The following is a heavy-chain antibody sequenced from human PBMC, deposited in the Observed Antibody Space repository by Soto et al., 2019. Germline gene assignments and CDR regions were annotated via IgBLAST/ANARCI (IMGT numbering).Heavy chain of an antibody. CDR1: GYTFTTNT. D-gene: IGHD3-22*01. CDR2: INAGSGNT. Sequence: GASVKVSCKASGYTFTTNTIHWVRQAPGRGLESMGWINAGSGNTKYSQRFQGRATFIRDTSASTAYMELSSLRSEDTAVYYCAREGGHYYDSSGYYPLDYWGQGTLVTVSS. V-gene: IGHV1-3*01. J-gene: IGHJ4*02. CDR3: AREGGHYYDSSGYYPLDY.